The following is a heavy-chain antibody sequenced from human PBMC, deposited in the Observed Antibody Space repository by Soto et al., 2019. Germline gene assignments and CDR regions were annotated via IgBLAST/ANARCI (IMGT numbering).Heavy chain of an antibody. CDR2: IYYSGST. J-gene: IGHJ4*02. D-gene: IGHD3-22*01. V-gene: IGHV4-31*03. CDR3: ARLGEYDSSGYYYVYYFDY. Sequence: PSETLSLTCTVSGRSISSGGYYWSWIRQHPGKGLEWIGYIYYSGSTYYNPSLKSRVTISVDTSKNQFSLKLSSVTAADTAVYYCARLGEYDSSGYYYVYYFDYWGQGTLVTVSS. CDR1: GRSISSGGYY.